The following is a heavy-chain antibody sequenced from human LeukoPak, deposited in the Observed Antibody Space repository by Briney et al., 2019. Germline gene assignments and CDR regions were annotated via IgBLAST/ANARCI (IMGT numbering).Heavy chain of an antibody. CDR2: IYHSGST. CDR3: ARDSTDIVVVPAAIWFDP. CDR1: GGSISSDDYY. V-gene: IGHV4-30-4*08. D-gene: IGHD2-2*01. J-gene: IGHJ5*02. Sequence: PSQTLSLTCTVSGGSISSDDYYWSWIRQPPGKGLEWIGYIYHSGSTYYTPSLKSRVTMSVDTSKNQFSLKLSSVTAADTAVYYCARDSTDIVVVPAAIWFDPWGQGTLVTVSS.